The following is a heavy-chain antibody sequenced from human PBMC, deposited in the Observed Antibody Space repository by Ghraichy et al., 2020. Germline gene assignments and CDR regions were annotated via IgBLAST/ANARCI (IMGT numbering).Heavy chain of an antibody. J-gene: IGHJ3*02. Sequence: GGSLRLSCAASGFDFKKLFMGWVRQAPGKGLEWVANIKQDGSENKYVNSVRGRFSISRDNAKNSVDLQMNSLRAEDTAMYYCVRDCWAQITIDGFDIWGQGTMVTVSS. D-gene: IGHD1-14*01. V-gene: IGHV3-7*03. CDR2: IKQDGSEN. CDR3: VRDCWAQITIDGFDI. CDR1: GFDFKKLF.